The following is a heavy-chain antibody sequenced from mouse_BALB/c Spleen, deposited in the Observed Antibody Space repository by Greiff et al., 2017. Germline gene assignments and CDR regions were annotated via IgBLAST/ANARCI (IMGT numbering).Heavy chain of an antibody. CDR3: ARWDYYGRDY. D-gene: IGHD1-1*01. CDR2: IYPGDGDT. V-gene: IGHV1-80*01. CDR1: GYAFSSYW. J-gene: IGHJ2*01. Sequence: VQLQQSGAELVRPGSSVKISCKASGYAFSSYWMNWVKQRPGQGLEWIGQIYPGDGDTNYNGKFKGKATLTADKSSSTAYMQLSSLTSEDSAVYFCARWDYYGRDYWGQGTTRTVSS.